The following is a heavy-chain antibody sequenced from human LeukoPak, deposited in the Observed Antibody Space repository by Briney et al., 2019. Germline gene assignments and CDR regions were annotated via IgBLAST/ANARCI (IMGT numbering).Heavy chain of an antibody. V-gene: IGHV3-23*01. Sequence: GGSLRLSCAASGFTFSSYAMSWVRQAPGRGLEWVSSVDGGGGGTYYADSVKGRFTISRDNSKDTLYLQMNGLRAEDTAVYFCAKLSAGSAAWYSLHYDFWGQGTLVTVSP. J-gene: IGHJ4*02. CDR2: VDGGGGGT. CDR1: GFTFSSYA. CDR3: AKLSAGSAAWYSLHYDF. D-gene: IGHD6-13*01.